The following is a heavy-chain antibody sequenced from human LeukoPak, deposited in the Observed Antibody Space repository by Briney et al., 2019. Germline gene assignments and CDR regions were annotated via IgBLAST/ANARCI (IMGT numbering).Heavy chain of an antibody. CDR3: TTAPWGGDYSFY. V-gene: IGHV3-15*01. J-gene: IGHJ4*02. CDR2: IKSKTDGGTT. CDR1: GFTFSNAW. D-gene: IGHD4-17*01. Sequence: PGRSLRLSCAASGFTFSNAWMSWVRQAPGKGLEWVGRIKSKTDGGTTDYAAPVKGRFTISRDDSKNTLYLQMNSLKTEDTAVYYCTTAPWGGDYSFYWGQGTLVTVPS.